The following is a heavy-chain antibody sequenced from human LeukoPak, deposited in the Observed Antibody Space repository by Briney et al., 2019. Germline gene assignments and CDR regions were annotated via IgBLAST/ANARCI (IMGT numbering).Heavy chain of an antibody. J-gene: IGHJ1*01. CDR2: IYAGNDNT. D-gene: IGHD6-19*01. Sequence: ASVKVSCKASGYTFTTCAIHWVRQAPGQRLEWMGWIYAGNDNTKYSQKFQGRLTITRDTSASTAYMELSSLRSEDTAVYYCARDPGIPLAGTLEFFQHWGQGTLVTVSS. CDR3: ARDPGIPLAGTLEFFQH. V-gene: IGHV1-3*01. CDR1: GYTFTTCA.